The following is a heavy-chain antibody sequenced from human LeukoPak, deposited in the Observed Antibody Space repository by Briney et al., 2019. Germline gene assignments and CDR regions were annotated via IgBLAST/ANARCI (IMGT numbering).Heavy chain of an antibody. D-gene: IGHD2-2*01. Sequence: WXXXRQPPGKGREWIGEINHSGSTNYNPSLKSRVTISVDTSKNQFSLKLSSVTAADTAVYYCARGPPYHYWGQGTLVTVSS. J-gene: IGHJ4*02. CDR2: INHSGST. V-gene: IGHV4-34*01. CDR3: ARGPPYHY.